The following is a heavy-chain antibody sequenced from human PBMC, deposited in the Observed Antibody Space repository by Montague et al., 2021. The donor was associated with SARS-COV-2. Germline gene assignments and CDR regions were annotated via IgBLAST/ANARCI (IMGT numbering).Heavy chain of an antibody. Sequence: TLSLTCTVSGVSISSGDYSWNWTRQSPGKGLERIGFIYESGSTLYNPSLKSRITISVDRSKNQFSLRLNSVTAADTAVYYCARKIIANAFDVWGHGTTVTVSS. CDR1: GVSISSGDYS. CDR2: IYESGST. V-gene: IGHV4-30-2*06. D-gene: IGHD2/OR15-2a*01. J-gene: IGHJ3*01. CDR3: ARKIIANAFDV.